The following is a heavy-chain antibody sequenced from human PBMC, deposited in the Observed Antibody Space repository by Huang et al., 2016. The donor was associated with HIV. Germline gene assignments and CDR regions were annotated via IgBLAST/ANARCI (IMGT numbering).Heavy chain of an antibody. J-gene: IGHJ4*02. CDR2: IIPLFRAQ. D-gene: IGHD3-16*01. CDR1: GGSFSDQI. CDR3: AMSLRYQYDSRSYWGRYFDY. Sequence: QVQLEQSGPAVRKPGSSVKVSCQASGGSFSDQIISWVRPAPGQRFEWMGGIIPLFRAQAYAQEFKGRVTMTADESTATIYMELNSLTSEDTAVYYCAMSLRYQYDSRSYWGRYFDYWGQGTLVTVSS. V-gene: IGHV1-69*01.